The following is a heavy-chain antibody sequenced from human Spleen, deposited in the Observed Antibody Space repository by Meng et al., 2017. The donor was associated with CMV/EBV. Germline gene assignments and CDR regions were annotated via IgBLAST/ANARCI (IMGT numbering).Heavy chain of an antibody. CDR2: ISPKSGDT. D-gene: IGHD6-13*01. V-gene: IGHV1-2*07. CDR3: ARPRVGYSGSWYTYTLGS. J-gene: IGHJ4*02. Sequence: ASVKVSCKASGYTFSDYYVHWVRQAPGQGLEWMGWISPKSGDTDYARKFQGRVAMTRDTSITTAYMELRRLRSDDTAVYYCARPRVGYSGSWYTYTLGSWGQGTLVTVSS. CDR1: GYTFSDYY.